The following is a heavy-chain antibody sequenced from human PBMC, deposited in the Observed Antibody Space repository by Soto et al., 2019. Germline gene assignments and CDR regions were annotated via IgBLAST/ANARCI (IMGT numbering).Heavy chain of an antibody. V-gene: IGHV1-69*01. CDR3: ARDGKPDYYGSGSWTPGFDY. CDR2: IIPIFGTA. CDR1: GGTFSSYA. J-gene: IGHJ4*02. Sequence: QVQLVQSGAEVKKPGSSVKVSCKASGGTFSSYAISWVRQAPGQGLEWMGGIIPIFGTANYAQTFQGRVTITADESTSTGYMELSSLRSEDTAVYYCARDGKPDYYGSGSWTPGFDYWGQGTLVTVSS. D-gene: IGHD3-10*01.